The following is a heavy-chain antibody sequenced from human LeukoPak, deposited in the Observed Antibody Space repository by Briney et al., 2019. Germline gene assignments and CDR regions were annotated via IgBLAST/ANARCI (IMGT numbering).Heavy chain of an antibody. CDR1: GFTFSSYG. J-gene: IGHJ4*02. V-gene: IGHV3-23*01. Sequence: PGGSLRLSCAASGFTFSSYGMSWVRKAPGKGLEWVSAISGSGGGTYYADSVKGRFPISRDNSKNTLYLQMKSLRPEDTAVYYCAKAMVRGVTPTSHLWAFDYWGQGTLVTVSS. D-gene: IGHD3-10*01. CDR3: AKAMVRGVTPTSHLWAFDY. CDR2: ISGSGGGT.